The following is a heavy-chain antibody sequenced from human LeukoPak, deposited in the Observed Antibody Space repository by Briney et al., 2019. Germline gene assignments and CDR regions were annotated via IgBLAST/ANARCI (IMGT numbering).Heavy chain of an antibody. CDR2: IYYSGTI. CDR3: ARGTIFGAATNSFDS. D-gene: IGHD3-3*01. V-gene: IGHV4-59*01. Sequence: PSETLSLTCTVSGGSMSGYYWSWIRQSPGKGLEWIAYIYYSGTINYNPYLKSRATISVDTSKNQFSLTLSSVTAADTAVYYCARGTIFGAATNSFDSWGQGTLVIVSS. J-gene: IGHJ5*01. CDR1: GGSMSGYY.